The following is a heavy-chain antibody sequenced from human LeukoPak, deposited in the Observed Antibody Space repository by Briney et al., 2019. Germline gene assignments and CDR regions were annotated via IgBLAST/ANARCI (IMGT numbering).Heavy chain of an antibody. CDR3: ARYDYGDCWFDP. V-gene: IGHV4-39*07. D-gene: IGHD4-17*01. Sequence: SETLSLTCTVSGGSISSSSYYWGWIRQPPGKGLEWIVSIYYSGSTYYNPSLKSRVTISVDTSKNQFSLKLSSVTAADTAVYYCARYDYGDCWFDPWGQGTLVTVSS. CDR2: IYYSGST. J-gene: IGHJ5*02. CDR1: GGSISSSSYY.